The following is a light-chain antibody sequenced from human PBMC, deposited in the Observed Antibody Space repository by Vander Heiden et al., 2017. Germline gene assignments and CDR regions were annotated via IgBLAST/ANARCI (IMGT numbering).Light chain of an antibody. Sequence: DIQMTQSPSSLSASVGDRVTISSRASQAISNFLVWFQQKPGKAPESLIYAASSLLSGVPSRFSGSGSGTEFTLTISSLQPEDFATYYCQQYKSSPYTFGQETKLEIK. CDR1: QAISNF. V-gene: IGKV1-16*01. CDR2: AAS. CDR3: QQYKSSPYT. J-gene: IGKJ2*01.